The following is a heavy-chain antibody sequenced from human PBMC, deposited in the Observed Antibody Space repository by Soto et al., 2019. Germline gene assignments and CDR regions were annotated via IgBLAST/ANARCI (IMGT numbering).Heavy chain of an antibody. D-gene: IGHD5-12*01. CDR3: ARDKASLRVEMATISGWFDP. CDR1: GFTFSSYS. Sequence: EVQLVESGGGLVKPGGSLRLSCAASGFTFSSYSMNGVRQAPGKGLEWVSSISSSSSYIYYADSVKGRFTISRDNAKNSLYLQMNSLRAEDTAVYYCARDKASLRVEMATISGWFDPWGQGTLVTVSS. CDR2: ISSSSSYI. V-gene: IGHV3-21*01. J-gene: IGHJ5*02.